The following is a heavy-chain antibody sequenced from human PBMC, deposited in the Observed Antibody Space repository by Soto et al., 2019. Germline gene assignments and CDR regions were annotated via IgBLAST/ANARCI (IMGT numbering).Heavy chain of an antibody. D-gene: IGHD3-22*01. V-gene: IGHV3-30-3*01. CDR3: GRALGYDSRGSYSFYFPVGV. CDR2: ISYDGGNK. CDR1: GFTFSSYA. Sequence: QVQLVESGGGVVQPGRSLRLSCAASGFTFSSYAFHWVRQAPGKGLEWVAVISYDGGNKYHTNSVKGRFTISRDNSKNTLYLQMDSLRPEDTAVYYCGRALGYDSRGSYSFYFPVGVWGQGTTVSVSS. J-gene: IGHJ6*02.